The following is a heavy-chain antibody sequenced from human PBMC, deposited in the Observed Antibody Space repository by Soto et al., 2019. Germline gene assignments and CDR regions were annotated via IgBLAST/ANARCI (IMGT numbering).Heavy chain of an antibody. J-gene: IGHJ6*03. V-gene: IGHV3-15*01. Sequence: GGSLRLSCAASGFTFSNAWMSWVRQAPGKGPEWVGRIKSKTDGGTTDYAAPVKGRFTISRDDSKNTLYLQMNSLKTEDTAVYYCTTDKTVLRFLASAFGDYYYYYMDVWGKGTTVTVSS. D-gene: IGHD3-3*01. CDR2: IKSKTDGGTT. CDR3: TTDKTVLRFLASAFGDYYYYYMDV. CDR1: GFTFSNAW.